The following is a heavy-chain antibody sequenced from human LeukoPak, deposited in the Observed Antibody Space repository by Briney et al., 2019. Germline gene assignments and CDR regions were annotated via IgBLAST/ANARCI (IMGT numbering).Heavy chain of an antibody. D-gene: IGHD2-8*01. V-gene: IGHV4-59*12. CDR3: ASWRLMRAFDI. Sequence: PSETLSLTCTVSGGSISSYYWSWIRQPPGKGLEWIGYIYYSGSTNYNPSLKSRVTISVDTSKNQFSLKLSSVTAADTAVYYCASWRLMRAFDIWGQGTMVTVSS. CDR1: GGSISSYY. CDR2: IYYSGST. J-gene: IGHJ3*02.